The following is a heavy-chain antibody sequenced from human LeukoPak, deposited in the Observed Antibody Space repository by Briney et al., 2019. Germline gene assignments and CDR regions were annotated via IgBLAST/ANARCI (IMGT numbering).Heavy chain of an antibody. CDR1: GGSISSSSFY. Sequence: SETLSLTCTVSGGSISSSSFYWGWIRQPPGKGLEWIGSIYYSGDTYYNPSLKSRRVTISVDTSKNQFSLRLSSVTAADTAVDYCASHQWHYYYYMGVWGKGSTVTVSS. V-gene: IGHV4-39*01. CDR2: IYYSGDT. CDR3: ASHQWHYYYYMGV. D-gene: IGHD6-19*01. J-gene: IGHJ6*03.